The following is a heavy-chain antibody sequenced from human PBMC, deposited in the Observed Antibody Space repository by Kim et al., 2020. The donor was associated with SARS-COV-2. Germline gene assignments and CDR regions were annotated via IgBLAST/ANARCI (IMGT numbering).Heavy chain of an antibody. V-gene: IGHV1-18*01. Sequence: ASVKVSCKASGYTFTSYGISWVRQAPGQGLEWMGWISAYNVNTNYAQKLQGRVTMTTDTSTSTAYMELRSLRSDDTAVYYCARGIVVVPAAIRLSYYYYGMDVWGQGTTVTVSS. CDR2: ISAYNVNT. D-gene: IGHD2-2*01. CDR1: GYTFTSYG. J-gene: IGHJ6*02. CDR3: ARGIVVVPAAIRLSYYYYGMDV.